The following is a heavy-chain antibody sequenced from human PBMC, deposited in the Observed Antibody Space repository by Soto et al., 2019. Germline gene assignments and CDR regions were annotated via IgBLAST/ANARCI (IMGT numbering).Heavy chain of an antibody. CDR3: ASIALMVRGEDYGMDV. CDR1: GGTFSSYA. J-gene: IGHJ6*02. CDR2: IIPIFGTA. V-gene: IGHV1-69*13. D-gene: IGHD3-10*01. Sequence: ASVKVSCKASGGTFSSYAISWVRQAPGQGLEWMGGIIPIFGTANYAQKFQGRVTITADESTSTAYMELSSVTAADTAVYYCASIALMVRGEDYGMDVWGQGTTVTVSS.